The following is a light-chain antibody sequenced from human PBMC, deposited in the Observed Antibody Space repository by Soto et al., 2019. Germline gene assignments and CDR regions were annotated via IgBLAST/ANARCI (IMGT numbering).Light chain of an antibody. CDR2: YDS. CDR1: NIGSKS. J-gene: IGLJ3*02. V-gene: IGLV3-21*04. CDR3: QVWDSSSDHWV. Sequence: SYERTQPPSVSVAPGKTARYTCGGNNIGSKSVHWYQQKPGQAPVLVIYYDSDRPSGIPERFSGSNSGNTATLTISRVEAGDEADYYCQVWDSSSDHWVFGGETKVTVL.